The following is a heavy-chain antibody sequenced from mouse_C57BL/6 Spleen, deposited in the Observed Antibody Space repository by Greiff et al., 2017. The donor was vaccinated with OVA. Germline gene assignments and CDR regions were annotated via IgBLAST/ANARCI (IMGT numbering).Heavy chain of an antibody. V-gene: IGHV1-54*01. D-gene: IGHD2-1*01. J-gene: IGHJ4*01. CDR2: INPGSGGT. CDR3: ARGGVTYYAMDY. Sequence: QVQLQQSGAELVRPGTSVKVSCKASGYAFTNYLIEWVKQRPGQGLEWIGVINPGSGGTTYNEKFKGKATLTADKSSSTAYMQLSSLTSEDSAVYFCARGGVTYYAMDYWGQGTSVTVSS. CDR1: GYAFTNYL.